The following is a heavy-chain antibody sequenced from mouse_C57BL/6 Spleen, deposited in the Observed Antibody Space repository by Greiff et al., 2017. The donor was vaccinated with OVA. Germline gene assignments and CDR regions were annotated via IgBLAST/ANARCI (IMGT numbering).Heavy chain of an antibody. CDR2: IHPNSGST. J-gene: IGHJ1*03. Sequence: VKLQKPGAELVKPGASVKLSCKASGYTFTSYWMHWVKQRPGQGLEWIGMIHPNSGSTNYNEKFKSKATLTVDKSSSTAYMQHSSLTSEDSAVYYCARDWEGYFDVWGTGTTVTVSS. CDR1: GYTFTSYW. V-gene: IGHV1-64*01. CDR3: ARDWEGYFDV. D-gene: IGHD4-1*01.